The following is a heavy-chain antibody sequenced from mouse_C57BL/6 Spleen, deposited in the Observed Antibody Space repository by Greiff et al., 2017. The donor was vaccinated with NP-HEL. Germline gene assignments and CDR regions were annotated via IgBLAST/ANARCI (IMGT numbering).Heavy chain of an antibody. CDR2: IDPETGGT. D-gene: IGHD1-1*01. J-gene: IGHJ2*01. Sequence: QVQLQQSGAELVRPGASVTLSCKASGYTFTDYEMHWVKQTPVHGLEWIGAIDPETGGTAYNQKFKGKGILTADKSSSTAYMELRSLTSEDSAVYYCTRILRPYYFDYWGQGTTLTVSS. CDR3: TRILRPYYFDY. V-gene: IGHV1-15*01. CDR1: GYTFTDYE.